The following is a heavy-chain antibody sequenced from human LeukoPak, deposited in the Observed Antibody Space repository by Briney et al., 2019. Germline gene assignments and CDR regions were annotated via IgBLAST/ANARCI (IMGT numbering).Heavy chain of an antibody. Sequence: ASVTVSCKASGYTFPSYGISWVRQAPGQGLEWMGWISAYNGKTNYAQKLQGRVTMTTDTSTSTAYMELRSLRSDDTAVYYCAREGIAAAGTGSDYWGQGTLVTVSS. V-gene: IGHV1-18*01. CDR1: GYTFPSYG. CDR3: AREGIAAAGTGSDY. D-gene: IGHD6-13*01. J-gene: IGHJ4*02. CDR2: ISAYNGKT.